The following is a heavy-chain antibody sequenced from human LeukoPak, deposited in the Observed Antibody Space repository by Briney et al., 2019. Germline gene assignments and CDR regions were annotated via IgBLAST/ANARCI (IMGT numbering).Heavy chain of an antibody. J-gene: IGHJ4*02. CDR3: ARDPTRPGAMAGVYFDY. CDR1: GFTFSSYA. V-gene: IGHV3-30-3*01. Sequence: GGSLRLSCAASGFTFSSYAMHWVRQAPGKGLEWVAVISYDGSNKYYADSVKGRFTISRDNSKNTLYLQMNSLRAEDTAVYYCARDPTRPGAMAGVYFDYWGQGTLVTVSS. CDR2: ISYDGSNK. D-gene: IGHD1-26*01.